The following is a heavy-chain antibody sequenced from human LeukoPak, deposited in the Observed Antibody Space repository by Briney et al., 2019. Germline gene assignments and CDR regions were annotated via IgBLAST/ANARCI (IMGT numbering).Heavy chain of an antibody. CDR3: AKSPINDGDYETHHYFGY. CDR2: ISGSGGRT. Sequence: GGSLRLSCAASGFTFSSYAMSWVRQAPGKGLEWVSAISGSGGRTYYADSVKGRFTTSRDNSKNTLYLQMNNLRAEDTAVYYCAKSPINDGDYETHHYFGYWGQGTLVTVSS. V-gene: IGHV3-23*01. J-gene: IGHJ4*02. D-gene: IGHD4-17*01. CDR1: GFTFSSYA.